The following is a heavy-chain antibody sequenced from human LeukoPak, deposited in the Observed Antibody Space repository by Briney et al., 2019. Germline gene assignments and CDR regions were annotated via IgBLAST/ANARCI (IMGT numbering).Heavy chain of an antibody. J-gene: IGHJ4*02. V-gene: IGHV1-69*04. CDR2: IIPILGIA. D-gene: IGHD1-26*01. CDR3: ARDLALLGGYFDY. Sequence: SVKVSCKASGGTFSSYAISWVRQAPGQGLEWMGRIIPILGIANYAQKFQGRVTITADKSTSTAYMELSSLRSEDTAVYYCARDLALLGGYFDYWGQGTLVTVSS. CDR1: GGTFSSYA.